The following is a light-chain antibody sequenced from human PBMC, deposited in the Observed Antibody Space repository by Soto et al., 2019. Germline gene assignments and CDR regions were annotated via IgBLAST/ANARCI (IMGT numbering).Light chain of an antibody. J-gene: IGLJ3*02. CDR2: DVS. CDR1: SSDVGGYNY. V-gene: IGLV2-11*01. Sequence: QSALTQPRSVSGSPGQSVTISCTGTSSDVGGYNYVSWYQQHPGKAPKLMIYDVSKRPSGVPDRFSGSKSGNTASLTISGLQAEDEADYYCCPSVGSYTSVFGGGTKLTVL. CDR3: CPSVGSYTSV.